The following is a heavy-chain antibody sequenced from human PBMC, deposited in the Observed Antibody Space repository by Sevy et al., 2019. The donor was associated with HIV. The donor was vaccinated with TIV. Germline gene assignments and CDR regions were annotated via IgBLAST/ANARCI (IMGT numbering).Heavy chain of an antibody. V-gene: IGHV3-23*01. CDR1: GFTFSSYA. CDR2: ISGSGGST. Sequence: GGSLRLSCAASGFTFSSYAMSWVRQAPGKGLEWVSAISGSGGSTYYADSVKGRFTISRDNSKNTLYLQMNSLRAEDTAVYYWASGRCSSTSCRHGYWGQGTLVTVSS. J-gene: IGHJ4*02. D-gene: IGHD2-2*01. CDR3: ASGRCSSTSCRHGY.